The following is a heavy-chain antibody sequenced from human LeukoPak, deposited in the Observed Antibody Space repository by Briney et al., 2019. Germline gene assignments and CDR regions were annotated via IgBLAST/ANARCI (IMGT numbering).Heavy chain of an antibody. D-gene: IGHD5-24*01. V-gene: IGHV4-34*01. CDR3: AGIELATTKFAH. Sequence: PSETLSLNCTVYGGSFSAYYWTWIRQPPGKGLEWIGEISHTGSTNYNPSLKSRVTISLDSSQIQFSLKVRSVTAADTAVYYCAGIELATTKFAHWGQGTLVAVSS. CDR2: ISHTGST. CDR1: GGSFSAYY. J-gene: IGHJ4*02.